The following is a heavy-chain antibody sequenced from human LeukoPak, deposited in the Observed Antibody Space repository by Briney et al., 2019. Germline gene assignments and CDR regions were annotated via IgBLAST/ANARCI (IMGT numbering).Heavy chain of an antibody. J-gene: IGHJ5*02. V-gene: IGHV4-4*02. CDR1: GGSISSTNW. CDR3: ASTGIAAANWFDP. D-gene: IGHD6-13*01. Sequence: SGTLSLTCAVSGGSISSTNWWSWVRQPPGRGLEWIGEIYHSGSTNYNPSLKSRVTISVDKSKNQFSLKLSSVTAADTAVYYCASTGIAAANWFDPWGQGTLVTVSS. CDR2: IYHSGST.